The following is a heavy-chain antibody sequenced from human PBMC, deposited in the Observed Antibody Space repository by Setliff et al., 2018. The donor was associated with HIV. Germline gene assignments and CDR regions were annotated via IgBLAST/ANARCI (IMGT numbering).Heavy chain of an antibody. Sequence: ASVKVSCKASNYTLINYGVSWVRQAPGQGLEWMGWIGSYSGYTIYAQKFQDRLTMTTDTSTTTASMELRSLRSDDTAVYYCVRGHCNSDKCWYTWFESWGQGTLVTVSS. V-gene: IGHV1-18*01. CDR1: NYTLINYG. CDR3: VRGHCNSDKCWYTWFES. CDR2: IGSYSGYT. D-gene: IGHD2-2*01. J-gene: IGHJ5*01.